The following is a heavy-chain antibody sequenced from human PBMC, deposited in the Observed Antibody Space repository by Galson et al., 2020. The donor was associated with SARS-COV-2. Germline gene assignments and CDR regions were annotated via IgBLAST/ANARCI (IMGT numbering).Heavy chain of an antibody. Sequence: GGSLRLSCAASGFTVSRNYMSWVRQAPGKGLEWVSVIYSGGSTYYADSVKGRFTISRDNSKNTLYLQMNSLRAEDTAVYYCARDLADYGMDVWGQGTTVTVSS. J-gene: IGHJ6*02. V-gene: IGHV3-53*01. CDR3: ARDLADYGMDV. D-gene: IGHD2-21*01. CDR1: GFTVSRNY. CDR2: IYSGGST.